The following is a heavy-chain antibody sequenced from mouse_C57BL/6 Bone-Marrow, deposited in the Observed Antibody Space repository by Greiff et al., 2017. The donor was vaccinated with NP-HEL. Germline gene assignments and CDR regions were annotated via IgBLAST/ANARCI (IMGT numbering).Heavy chain of an antibody. D-gene: IGHD2-2*01. CDR2: IDPSDSYT. Sequence: QVQLKQPGAELVMPGASVKLSCKASGYTFTSYWMHWVKQRPGQGLEWIGEIDPSDSYTNYNQKFKGKSTLTVDKSSSTAYMQLSILTAEDSAVYYWARGYDDAEVLCYFDYWGQGTTVTVSS. CDR3: ARGYDDAEVLCYFDY. V-gene: IGHV1-69*01. J-gene: IGHJ2*01. CDR1: GYTFTSYW.